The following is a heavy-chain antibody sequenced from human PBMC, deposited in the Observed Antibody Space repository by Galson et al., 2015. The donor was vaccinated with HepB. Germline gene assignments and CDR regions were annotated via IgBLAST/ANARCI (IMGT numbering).Heavy chain of an antibody. CDR1: GFTFSNAW. Sequence: SLRLSCAASGFTFSNAWMSWVRQAPGKGLEWVGRIKSKTDGGTTDYAAPVKGRFTISRDDSKNTLYLQMNSLKTEDTAVYYCTTGYGDLYYYYGMDVWGQGTTVTVSS. CDR2: IKSKTDGGTT. CDR3: TTGYGDLYYYYGMDV. J-gene: IGHJ6*02. V-gene: IGHV3-15*01. D-gene: IGHD4-17*01.